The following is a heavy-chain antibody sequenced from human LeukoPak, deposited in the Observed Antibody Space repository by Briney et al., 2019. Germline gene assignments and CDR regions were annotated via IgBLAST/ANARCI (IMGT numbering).Heavy chain of an antibody. J-gene: IGHJ3*02. D-gene: IGHD2-15*01. CDR3: ARVVDVVVVAATPLGAFDI. CDR2: IYHSGST. Sequence: SETLSLTCTVSGYSISSGYYWGWIRQPPGKGLEWIGSIYHSGSTYYNPSLKSRVTISVDTSKNQFSLTLSSVTAADTAVYYCARVVDVVVVAATPLGAFDIWGQGTMVTVSS. CDR1: GYSISSGYY. V-gene: IGHV4-38-2*02.